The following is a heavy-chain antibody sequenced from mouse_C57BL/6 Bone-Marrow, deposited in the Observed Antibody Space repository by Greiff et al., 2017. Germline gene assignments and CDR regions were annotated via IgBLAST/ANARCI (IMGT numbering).Heavy chain of an antibody. CDR3: ARYYFGSSYSLAY. CDR1: GYTFTDYA. V-gene: IGHV1-67*01. CDR2: IRPSFGDA. D-gene: IGHD1-1*01. J-gene: IGHJ3*01. Sequence: QVQLQQSGPELVRPGVSVKISCKGSGYTFTDYAMHWVKQSHAQSLEWIGVIRPSFGDASYNQKFKDKATMTVDKSSSTAYMALARLTSEDSAVDYCARYYFGSSYSLAYWGQGTLVTVSA.